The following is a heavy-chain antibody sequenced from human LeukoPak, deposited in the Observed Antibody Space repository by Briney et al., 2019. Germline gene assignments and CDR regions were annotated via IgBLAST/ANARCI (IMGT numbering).Heavy chain of an antibody. CDR1: GGTFSSYA. J-gene: IGHJ6*02. D-gene: IGHD2-15*01. Sequence: ASVTVSCKASGGTFSSYAISWVRQAPGRGLEWMGGIIPIFGTANYAQKFQGRVTITADESTSTAYMELSSLRSEDTAVYYCAVDCSGGSCYRGYYYYYGMDVWGQGTTVTVSS. V-gene: IGHV1-69*01. CDR2: IIPIFGTA. CDR3: AVDCSGGSCYRGYYYYYGMDV.